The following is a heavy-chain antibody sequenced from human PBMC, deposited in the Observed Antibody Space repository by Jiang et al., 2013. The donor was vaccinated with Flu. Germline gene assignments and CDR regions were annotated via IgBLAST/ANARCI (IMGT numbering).Heavy chain of an antibody. V-gene: IGHV4-59*01. Sequence: PGLVKPSETLSLTCTVSGGSISSYYWSWIRQPPGKGLEWIGYIYYSGSTNYNPSLKSRVTISVDTSKNQFSLKLSSVTAADTAVYYCARGGDDCSSTSCYVDYYGMDVWGKGTTVTVSS. CDR1: GGSISSYY. CDR2: IYYSGST. J-gene: IGHJ6*04. CDR3: ARGGDDCSSTSCYVDYYGMDV. D-gene: IGHD2-2*01.